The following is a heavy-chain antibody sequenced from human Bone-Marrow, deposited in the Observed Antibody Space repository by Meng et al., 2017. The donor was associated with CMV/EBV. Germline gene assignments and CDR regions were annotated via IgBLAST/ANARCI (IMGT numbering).Heavy chain of an antibody. D-gene: IGHD4-11*01. CDR3: ARLPVTTRYYYYGMDV. V-gene: IGHV4-39*01. Sequence: SETLSLTCTVSGGSISSSSYYWGWIRQPPGKGLEWIGSIYYSGSTYYNPSLKRRVTISVDTSKNQFSLKLSSVTAADTAVYYCARLPVTTRYYYYGMDVWGQGTTVTVSS. CDR2: IYYSGST. CDR1: GGSISSSSYY. J-gene: IGHJ6*02.